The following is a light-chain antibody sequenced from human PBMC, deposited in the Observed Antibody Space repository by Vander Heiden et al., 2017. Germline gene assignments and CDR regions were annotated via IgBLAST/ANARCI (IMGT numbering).Light chain of an antibody. Sequence: DIQMTQSRSSLSASVGDRVTITCRASQSISSYLNWYQQKPGEAPKLLIYAASTFQSGVPSRFSGSGSGTDFTLTIRSLQPKDFATYYCQQTDTIPWTFGQGTKVEIK. CDR3: QQTDTIPWT. V-gene: IGKV1-39*01. CDR2: AAS. CDR1: QSISSY. J-gene: IGKJ1*01.